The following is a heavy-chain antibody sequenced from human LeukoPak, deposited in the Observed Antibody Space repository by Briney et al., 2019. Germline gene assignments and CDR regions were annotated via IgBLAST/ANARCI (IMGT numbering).Heavy chain of an antibody. Sequence: PGGSLRLSCAASGFTFSSYGMHWVRQAPGKGLEWVAFIRYDGSNKYYADSVKGRFTISRDNSKNTLYLQMNSLRAEDTAVYYCARVSLGYCSSTSCYSYYYYYMDVWGKGTTVTISS. D-gene: IGHD2-2*01. CDR1: GFTFSSYG. J-gene: IGHJ6*03. CDR2: IRYDGSNK. V-gene: IGHV3-30*02. CDR3: ARVSLGYCSSTSCYSYYYYYMDV.